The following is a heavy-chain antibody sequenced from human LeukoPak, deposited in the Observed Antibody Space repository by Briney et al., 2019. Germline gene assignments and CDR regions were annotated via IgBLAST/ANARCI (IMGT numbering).Heavy chain of an antibody. CDR1: GDSVSSKNGA. CDR3: SLARSEYHYGMDV. J-gene: IGHJ6*02. V-gene: IGHV6-1*01. CDR2: TYYRSKWYY. Sequence: SQTLSLTCAISGDSVSSKNGAWNWIRQSPSRGLEWLGRTYYRSKWYYEYAVSVKSRINISPDTSKNQFSLQLTSVTPEDTAVYYCSLARSEYHYGMDVWGQGTTVTVSS.